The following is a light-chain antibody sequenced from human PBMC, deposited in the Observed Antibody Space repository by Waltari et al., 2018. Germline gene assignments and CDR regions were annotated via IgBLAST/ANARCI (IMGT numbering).Light chain of an antibody. Sequence: DVVMTQSPLSLSVTLGQPASISCRSSQSLVYSDGKTYLNWFQQRPGQSPRRLIYKVSNQDSGVPARVSGSGSGTDFTLTISRVEAEDVGIYYCMQATHLPPTFGQGTKVEI. J-gene: IGKJ1*01. V-gene: IGKV2-30*01. CDR1: QSLVYSDGKTY. CDR3: MQATHLPPT. CDR2: KVS.